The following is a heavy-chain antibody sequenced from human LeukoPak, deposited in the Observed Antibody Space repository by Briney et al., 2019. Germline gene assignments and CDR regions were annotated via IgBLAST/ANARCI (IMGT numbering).Heavy chain of an antibody. CDR1: GYTFTNYY. CDR3: ARDYYVLDYYYYYMDV. J-gene: IGHJ6*03. V-gene: IGHV1-46*01. D-gene: IGHD3-10*02. Sequence: ASVKVSCKASGYTFTNYYMHWVRQAPGQGLECMGIISPSGASTTYAQKFQGRVTMTRDTSTSTVYMELSGLRSEDTAVYYCARDYYVLDYYYYYMDVWGKGTTVTVSS. CDR2: ISPSGAST.